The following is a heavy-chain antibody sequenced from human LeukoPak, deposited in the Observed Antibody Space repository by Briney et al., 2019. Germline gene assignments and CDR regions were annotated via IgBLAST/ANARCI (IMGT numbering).Heavy chain of an antibody. CDR2: IYYSGST. Sequence: SETLSLTCAVYGGSFSGYYWGWIRQPPGKGLEWIGSIYYSGSTYYNPSLKSRVTISVDTSKNQFSLKLSSVTAADTAVYYCARDQRMITFGGVIVAEPYFDYWGQGTLVTVSS. D-gene: IGHD3-16*02. CDR1: GGSFSGYY. V-gene: IGHV4-34*01. CDR3: ARDQRMITFGGVIVAEPYFDY. J-gene: IGHJ4*02.